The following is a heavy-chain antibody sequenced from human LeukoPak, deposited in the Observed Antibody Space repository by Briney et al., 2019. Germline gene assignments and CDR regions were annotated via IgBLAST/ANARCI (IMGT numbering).Heavy chain of an antibody. CDR2: IYYSVRT. CDR3: ARVNYDSSGYYYSGRYFDY. Sequence: PSETLSLTCSVSGGSISLRYYYWGRTPPPPGTALEWIGSIYYSVRTYYNPSHPSRLTLSVDPSKNQFSLKLCYVTAADTAFYYWARVNYDSSGYYYSGRYFDYWGQGTLVTVSS. D-gene: IGHD3-22*01. V-gene: IGHV4-39*07. J-gene: IGHJ4*02. CDR1: GGSISLRYYY.